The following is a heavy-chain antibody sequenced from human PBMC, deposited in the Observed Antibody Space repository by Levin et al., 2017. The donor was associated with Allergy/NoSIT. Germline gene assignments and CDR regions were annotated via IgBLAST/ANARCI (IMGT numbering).Heavy chain of an antibody. V-gene: IGHV4-34*01. Sequence: SQTLSLTCAVYGGSFSGYYWSWIRQPPGKGLEWIGEINHSGSTNYNPSLKSRVTISVDTSKNQFSLKLSSVTAADTAVYYCARESFLEWLLRGKSTWYFDLWGRGTLVTVSS. CDR3: ARESFLEWLLRGKSTWYFDL. D-gene: IGHD3-3*01. CDR1: GGSFSGYY. J-gene: IGHJ2*01. CDR2: INHSGST.